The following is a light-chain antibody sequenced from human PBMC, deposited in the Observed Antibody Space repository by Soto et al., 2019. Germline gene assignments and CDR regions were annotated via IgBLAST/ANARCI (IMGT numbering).Light chain of an antibody. Sequence: DIQMTQSPSTLSASVGDRVTITCRASQSISSWLAWYQQKPGKAPKLLIYKASSLESGVPSRFSGSGSGTEFTLTISSPQPDDFATYYCQQYNSYPITFGHGTRLEIK. J-gene: IGKJ5*01. CDR3: QQYNSYPIT. V-gene: IGKV1-5*03. CDR1: QSISSW. CDR2: KAS.